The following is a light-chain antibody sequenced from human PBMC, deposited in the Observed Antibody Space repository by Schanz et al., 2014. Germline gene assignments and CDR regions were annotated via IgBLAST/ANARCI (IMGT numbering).Light chain of an antibody. J-gene: IGLJ2*01. Sequence: QSALTQPRSVSGSPGQSVTISCTGTSSDVGGYNYVSWYQQHPGKAPKLMIYEVTKRPSGVSNRFSGSKSGNTASLTISGLQAEDEADYHCSSHTAITTAVVFGGGTKLTVL. CDR1: SSDVGGYNY. V-gene: IGLV2-11*01. CDR3: SSHTAITTAVV. CDR2: EVT.